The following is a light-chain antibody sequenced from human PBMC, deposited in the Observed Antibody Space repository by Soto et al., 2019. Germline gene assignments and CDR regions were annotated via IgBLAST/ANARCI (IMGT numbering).Light chain of an antibody. CDR3: QQCSFTRT. J-gene: IGKJ4*01. V-gene: IGKV1-39*01. CDR1: QSISTY. CDR2: GAS. Sequence: DIQMTQSPSSLSASVGDRVTITCRASQSISTYLNWYQQKLGKAPKLLISGASSLQGGVPSRFSGSGSGTDFTLTISSLQPEDFATYYCQQCSFTRTFGGVTK.